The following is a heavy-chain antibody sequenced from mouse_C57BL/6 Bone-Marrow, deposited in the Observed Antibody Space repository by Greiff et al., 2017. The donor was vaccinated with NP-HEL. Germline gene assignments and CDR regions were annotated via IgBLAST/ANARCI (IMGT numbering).Heavy chain of an antibody. CDR1: GYSFTGYF. Sequence: DVKLVESGPELVKPGDSVKISCKASGYSFTGYFMNWVMQSHGKSLEWIGRINPYNGDTFYNQKFKGKATLTVDKSSSTAHMELRSLTSEDSAVYYCARKGLRHGWFAYWGQGTLVTVSA. CDR2: INPYNGDT. D-gene: IGHD2-4*01. CDR3: ARKGLRHGWFAY. V-gene: IGHV1-20*01. J-gene: IGHJ3*01.